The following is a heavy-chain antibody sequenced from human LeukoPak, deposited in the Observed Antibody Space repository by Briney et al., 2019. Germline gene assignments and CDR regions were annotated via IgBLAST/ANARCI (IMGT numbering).Heavy chain of an antibody. D-gene: IGHD2-2*01. V-gene: IGHV3-11*04. CDR3: ARGGILGYCSSTSCLQLDY. J-gene: IGHJ4*02. CDR2: ISSSGSTI. CDR1: GFTFSDYY. Sequence: PGGSLRLSCAASGFTFSDYYMSWIRQAPGKGLEWVSYISSSGSTIYYADSVKGRFTISRDNAKNSLYLQMNSLRAEDTAVYYCARGGILGYCSSTSCLQLDYWGQGTLVTVSS.